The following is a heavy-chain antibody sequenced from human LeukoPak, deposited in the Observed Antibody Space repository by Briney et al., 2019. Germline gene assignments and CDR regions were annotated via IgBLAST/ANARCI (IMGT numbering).Heavy chain of an antibody. Sequence: ASVNVSCKASGYTFTSYDINWVRQATGQGLEWMGWMNPNSGNTGYAQKFQGRVTMTRNTSISTAYMELSSLRSEDTAVYYCARVTTVTTKILGYWGQGTLVTVSS. V-gene: IGHV1-8*01. J-gene: IGHJ4*02. D-gene: IGHD4-11*01. CDR3: ARVTTVTTKILGY. CDR2: MNPNSGNT. CDR1: GYTFTSYD.